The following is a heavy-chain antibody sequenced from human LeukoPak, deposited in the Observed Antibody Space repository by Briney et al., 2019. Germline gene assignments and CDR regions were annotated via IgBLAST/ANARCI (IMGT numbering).Heavy chain of an antibody. D-gene: IGHD3-10*01. J-gene: IGHJ4*02. Sequence: ASVKVSCKASGYTSTSYGISWVRQAPGQGLEWMGWISAYNGNTNYAQKLQGRVTMTTDTSTSTAYMELRSLRSDDTAVYYCARTDGYYYGSGPFDYWGQGTLVTVSS. CDR3: ARTDGYYYGSGPFDY. CDR2: ISAYNGNT. CDR1: GYTSTSYG. V-gene: IGHV1-18*01.